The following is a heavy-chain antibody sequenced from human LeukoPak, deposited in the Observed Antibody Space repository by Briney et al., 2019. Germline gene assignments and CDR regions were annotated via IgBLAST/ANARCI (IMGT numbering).Heavy chain of an antibody. D-gene: IGHD6-13*01. Sequence: PGGSLXLSCAASGFTVSSNYMSWVRQAPGKGLEWVSVIYSGGSTYHADSVKGRFTISRDNSKNTLYLQMNSLRAEDTAVYYCARVKEIAAAGTGPYFDYWGQGTLVTVSS. V-gene: IGHV3-53*01. CDR2: IYSGGST. CDR1: GFTVSSNY. CDR3: ARVKEIAAAGTGPYFDY. J-gene: IGHJ4*02.